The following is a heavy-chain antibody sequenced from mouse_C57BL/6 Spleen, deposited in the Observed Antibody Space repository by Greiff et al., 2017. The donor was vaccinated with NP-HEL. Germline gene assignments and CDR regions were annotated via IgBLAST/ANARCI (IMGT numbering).Heavy chain of an antibody. Sequence: VQLKQSGPELVKPGASVKISCKASGYSFTDYNMNWVKQSHGKSLEWIGVINPNYGTTSYNQKFKGKATLTVDQSSSTAYMQLNSLTSEDAAGYYGERNYDGSYFDYWGQGTTLTVSA. V-gene: IGHV1-39*01. D-gene: IGHD1-1*01. CDR2: INPNYGTT. CDR1: GYSFTDYN. CDR3: ERNYDGSYFDY. J-gene: IGHJ2*01.